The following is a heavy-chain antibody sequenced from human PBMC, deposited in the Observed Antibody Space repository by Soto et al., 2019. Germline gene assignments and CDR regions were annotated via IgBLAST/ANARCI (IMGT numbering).Heavy chain of an antibody. Sequence: SETLSLTCAVYGGSFSGDYWSWIRQPPGKGLEWIGEINHSGSTNYNPSLKSRVTISVDTSKNQFSLKLSSVTAADTAVYYCASATVKNYYYGMDVWVQGTTVT. CDR2: INHSGST. J-gene: IGHJ6*02. CDR1: GGSFSGDY. D-gene: IGHD4-17*01. CDR3: ASATVKNYYYGMDV. V-gene: IGHV4-34*01.